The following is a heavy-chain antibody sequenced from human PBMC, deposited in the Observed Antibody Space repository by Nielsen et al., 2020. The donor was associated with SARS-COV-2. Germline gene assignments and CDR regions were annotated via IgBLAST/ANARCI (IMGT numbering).Heavy chain of an antibody. CDR3: AKEEAVWFGELGWSRYYYYYMDV. CDR2: FSGSGGST. CDR1: GFIFSSYA. D-gene: IGHD3-10*01. J-gene: IGHJ6*03. V-gene: IGHV3-23*01. Sequence: GESLKISCTASGFIFSSYAMSWVRQAPGKGLEWVSAFSGSGGSTYYADSVMGRFTISRDNSKNTLYLQMNSLRAEDTAVYYCAKEEAVWFGELGWSRYYYYYMDVWGKGTTVTVSS.